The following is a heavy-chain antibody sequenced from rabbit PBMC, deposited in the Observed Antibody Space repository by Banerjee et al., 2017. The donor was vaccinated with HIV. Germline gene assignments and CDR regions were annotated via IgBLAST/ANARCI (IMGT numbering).Heavy chain of an antibody. J-gene: IGHJ4*01. CDR3: ARPYGGSAGFYFDL. D-gene: IGHD4-2*01. Sequence: QEQLVESGGGLVQPGGSLKLFCKASGFDFSSYGVSWVRQAPGKGLEWIACIYAGSSGSTYYASWAKGRFTISKTSSTTVTLQMTSLTAADMATYFCARPYGGSAGFYFDLWGQGTLVTV. CDR1: GFDFSSYG. CDR2: IYAGSSGST. V-gene: IGHV1S45*01.